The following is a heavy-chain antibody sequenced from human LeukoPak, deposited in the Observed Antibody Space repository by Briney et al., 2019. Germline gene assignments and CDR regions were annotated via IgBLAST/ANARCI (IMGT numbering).Heavy chain of an antibody. Sequence: GASVKVSCKASGFTFSSSAMQWVRQARGQRLEWIGWIVVGSDNTRYAQRFQQRVAITRDMSTSTAYMELSSLRSEDTAVYYCAASRKAVHPFDYWGQGTLVTVSS. CDR3: AASRKAVHPFDY. CDR1: GFTFSSSA. CDR2: IVVGSDNT. V-gene: IGHV1-58*02. J-gene: IGHJ4*02.